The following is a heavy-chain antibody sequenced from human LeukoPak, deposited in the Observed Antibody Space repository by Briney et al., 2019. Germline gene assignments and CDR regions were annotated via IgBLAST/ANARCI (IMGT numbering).Heavy chain of an antibody. CDR2: ISSSSTI. CDR1: GFTFSSYS. J-gene: IGHJ3*02. V-gene: IGHV3-48*02. Sequence: GGSLRLSCAASGFTFSSYSMNWVRQAPGKGLEWVSYISSSSTIYYADSVKGRFTISRDNAKNSLYLQMNSLRDEDTAVYYCAREVTTVRTFDIWGQGTMVTVSS. D-gene: IGHD3-10*01. CDR3: AREVTTVRTFDI.